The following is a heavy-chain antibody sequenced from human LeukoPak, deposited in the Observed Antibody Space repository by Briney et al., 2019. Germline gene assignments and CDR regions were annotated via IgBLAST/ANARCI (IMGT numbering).Heavy chain of an antibody. Sequence: NPSETLSLTCTVSGGSISSGSYYWSWIRQPAGKGLEWIGRIYTSGSTNYNPSLKSRVTISVDTSKYQFSLKLSSVTAADTAVYYCARVQYDFWSGYPLGWFDPWGQGTLVTVSS. J-gene: IGHJ5*02. CDR1: GGSISSGSYY. CDR3: ARVQYDFWSGYPLGWFDP. D-gene: IGHD3-3*01. CDR2: IYTSGST. V-gene: IGHV4-61*02.